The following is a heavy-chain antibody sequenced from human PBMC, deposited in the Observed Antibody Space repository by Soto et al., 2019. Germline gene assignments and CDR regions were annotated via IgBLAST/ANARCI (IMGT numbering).Heavy chain of an antibody. CDR2: IYYRGST. CDR3: ARLYRGERENFTVWFAP. CDR1: CGSISSSGYY. D-gene: IGHD5-12*01. Sequence: SEALSLTCTVSCGSISSSGYYWSWIRQHPGKGLEWIGYIYYRGSTYYNPSVKSRVTISVDTCKNQFSLKLSSVTAADTAVYYCARLYRGERENFTVWFAPWGQGTLVTVSS. J-gene: IGHJ5*02. V-gene: IGHV4-31*03.